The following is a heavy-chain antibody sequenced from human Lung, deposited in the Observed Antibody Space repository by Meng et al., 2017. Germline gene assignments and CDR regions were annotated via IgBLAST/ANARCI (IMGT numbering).Heavy chain of an antibody. J-gene: IGHJ4*02. D-gene: IGHD4-11*01. Sequence: VQLQQWGAGLLKPSETLSRTCVVHGGSFSDYYWSWIRQPPGKGLEWIGEINHSGSTNYNPSLESRATISVDTSQNNLSLKLSSVTAADSAVYYCARGPTTMAHDFDYWGQGTLVTVSS. CDR3: ARGPTTMAHDFDY. CDR2: INHSGST. CDR1: GGSFSDYY. V-gene: IGHV4-34*01.